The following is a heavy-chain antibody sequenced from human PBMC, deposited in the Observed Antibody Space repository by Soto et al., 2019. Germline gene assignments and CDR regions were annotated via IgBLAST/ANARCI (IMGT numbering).Heavy chain of an antibody. Sequence: GGSLRLSCAASGFTFSSYALSWVRQAPGKGLEWVSAISGSGGSTYYADSVKGRFTISRDNSKNMLYLQMNSLRVEDTAVYYCSLGGIVATIDYWGQGTLVTVSS. V-gene: IGHV3-23*01. J-gene: IGHJ4*02. CDR3: SLGGIVATIDY. D-gene: IGHD5-12*01. CDR2: ISGSGGST. CDR1: GFTFSSYA.